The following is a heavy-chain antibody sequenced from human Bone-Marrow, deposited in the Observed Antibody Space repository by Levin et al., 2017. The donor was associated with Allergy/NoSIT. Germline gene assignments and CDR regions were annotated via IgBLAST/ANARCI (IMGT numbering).Heavy chain of an antibody. V-gene: IGHV4-30-4*01. J-gene: IGHJ4*02. CDR1: GGSISSGDYY. D-gene: IGHD3/OR15-3a*01. CDR2: IYYSGST. CDR3: ARVFVATDVDGLVMGSYYFDY. Sequence: PSETLSLTCTVSGGSISSGDYYWSWIRQPPGKGLEWIGYIYYSGSTYYNPSLKSRVTVSLDTSKNQFSLRLSSVTAADTAVYYCARVFVATDVDGLVMGSYYFDYWGQGTLVTVSS.